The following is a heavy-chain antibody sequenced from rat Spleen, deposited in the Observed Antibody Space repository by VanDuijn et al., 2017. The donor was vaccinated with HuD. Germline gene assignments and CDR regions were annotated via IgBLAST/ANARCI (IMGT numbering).Heavy chain of an antibody. J-gene: IGHJ2*01. V-gene: IGHV5-31*01. D-gene: IGHD1-1*01. CDR3: TRGGFYRY. CDR2: ITNTGRST. Sequence: EVQLVESGGGLVQPGRSLKLSCVASGFTFNNYWMTWIRQAPGKGLEWVASITNTGRSTYYPDSVRGRFAISRDTAANTLYLQMSSLRSEDTATYYYTRGGFYRYWGQGVMVTVSS. CDR1: GFTFNNYW.